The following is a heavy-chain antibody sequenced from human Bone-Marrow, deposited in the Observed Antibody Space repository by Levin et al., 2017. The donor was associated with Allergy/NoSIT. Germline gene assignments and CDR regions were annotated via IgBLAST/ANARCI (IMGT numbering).Heavy chain of an antibody. CDR1: GGTFSISYS. J-gene: IGHJ3*02. D-gene: IGHD5-12*01. Sequence: SVKVSCKASGGTFSISYSLSWVRQAPGQGLEWMGGIIPILGTPNYAQKFQGKVTITVDESTSTAYMELSSMRSEDTAGDYCARGRESGYDFGDAFDIWGQGTMVTVSS. CDR2: IIPILGTP. V-gene: IGHV1-69*13. CDR3: ARGRESGYDFGDAFDI.